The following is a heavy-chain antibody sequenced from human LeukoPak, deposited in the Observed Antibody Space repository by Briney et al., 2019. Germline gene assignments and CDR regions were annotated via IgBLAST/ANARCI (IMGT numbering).Heavy chain of an antibody. D-gene: IGHD3-3*01. Sequence: ASVKVSCKASGYTFTSYDINWVRQATGQGLEWMGWMNPNSGNTGYAQKFQGRVTMTRNTSISTAYMELSRLRSDDTAVYYCARDLGDATNWFDPWGQGTLVTVSS. V-gene: IGHV1-8*01. J-gene: IGHJ5*02. CDR2: MNPNSGNT. CDR1: GYTFTSYD. CDR3: ARDLGDATNWFDP.